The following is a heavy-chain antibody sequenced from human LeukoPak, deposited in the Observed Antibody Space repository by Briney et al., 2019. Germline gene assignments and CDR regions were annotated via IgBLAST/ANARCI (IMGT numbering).Heavy chain of an antibody. J-gene: IGHJ4*02. D-gene: IGHD6-6*01. CDR1: GFTFTNYD. CDR2: ISGSGGST. Sequence: GGSLRLSCAASGFTFTNYDMSWVRQAPGKGLEWVAAISGSGGSTYYADSVKGRFTISRDNSKNTLYLQMNSLRAGDTAVYYCAKPGSSRGIGGRRPTKYYFDYWGQGTLVTVSS. V-gene: IGHV3-23*01. CDR3: AKPGSSRGIGGRRPTKYYFDY.